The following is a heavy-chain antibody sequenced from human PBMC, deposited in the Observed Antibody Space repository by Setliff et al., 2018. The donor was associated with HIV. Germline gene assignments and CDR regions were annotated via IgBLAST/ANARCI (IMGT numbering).Heavy chain of an antibody. CDR2: IKQDGSEK. V-gene: IGHV3-7*01. CDR1: GFTFSSYW. CDR3: ARVYDSSGYSLSIPGY. D-gene: IGHD3-22*01. J-gene: IGHJ4*01. Sequence: GGSLRLSCAASGFTFSSYWMSWVRQAPGKGLEWVANIKQDGSEKYYVDSVKGRFTISRDNAKNSLYLQMSSLRAEDTAVYYCARVYDSSGYSLSIPGYWGQGTLVTVSS.